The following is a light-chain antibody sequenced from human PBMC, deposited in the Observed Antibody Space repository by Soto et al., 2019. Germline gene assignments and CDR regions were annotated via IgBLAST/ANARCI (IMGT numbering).Light chain of an antibody. Sequence: QSALTQPRSVSGSPGQSVTISCTGASSDVGGYNYVSWYQHHPGKAPKLMIYDVSKRPSGVPDRFSGSKSGNTASLTISGLQAEDEADYYCCSYAGSYDYVFGGGTKVTVL. J-gene: IGLJ3*02. CDR1: SSDVGGYNY. V-gene: IGLV2-11*01. CDR3: CSYAGSYDYV. CDR2: DVS.